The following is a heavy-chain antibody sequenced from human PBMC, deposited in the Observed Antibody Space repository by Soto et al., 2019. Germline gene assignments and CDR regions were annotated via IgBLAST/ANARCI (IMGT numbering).Heavy chain of an antibody. CDR3: ARDAGNYALVGLMDV. Sequence: QVQLVESGGGVVQPGRSLRLSCAASGCTFSSYGMHWVRQAPCKGLEWVAVIWYDGSNKYYADSVKGRFTISRDNSKNTLYLQMNSLRAEDTAVYYCARDAGNYALVGLMDVWGQGTTVTVSS. CDR2: IWYDGSNK. J-gene: IGHJ6*02. D-gene: IGHD4-4*01. V-gene: IGHV3-33*01. CDR1: GCTFSSYG.